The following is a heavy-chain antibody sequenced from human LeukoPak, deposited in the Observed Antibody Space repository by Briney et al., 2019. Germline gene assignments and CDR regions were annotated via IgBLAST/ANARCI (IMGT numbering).Heavy chain of an antibody. J-gene: IGHJ4*02. Sequence: GASVKVSCKASGYTFTGYYMHWVRQAPGQGLEWMGWISTYNGDTHYAQKFQGRVTMTTDTPSSTAYMELRSLRSDDTAVFYCARDPSNTSGRYVYFDYWGQGTLVTVSS. CDR1: GYTFTGYY. V-gene: IGHV1-18*04. CDR3: ARDPSNTSGRYVYFDY. CDR2: ISTYNGDT. D-gene: IGHD6-19*01.